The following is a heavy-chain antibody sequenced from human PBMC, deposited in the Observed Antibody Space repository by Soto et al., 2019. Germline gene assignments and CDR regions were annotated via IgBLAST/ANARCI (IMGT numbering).Heavy chain of an antibody. CDR3: ARLALLWFGELNWFDP. J-gene: IGHJ5*02. D-gene: IGHD3-10*01. V-gene: IGHV4-39*01. CDR1: GGSISSSSYY. Sequence: SETLSLTCTVSGGSISSSSYYWGWIRQPPGKGLEWIGSIYYSGSTYYNPSLKSRVTISVDTSKNQFSLKLSSVTAADTAVYYCARLALLWFGELNWFDPWGQGTLVTVSS. CDR2: IYYSGST.